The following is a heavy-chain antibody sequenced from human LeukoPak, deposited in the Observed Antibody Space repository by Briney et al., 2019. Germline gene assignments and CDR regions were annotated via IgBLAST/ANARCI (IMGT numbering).Heavy chain of an antibody. D-gene: IGHD5-12*01. CDR2: IKQDGSEK. CDR3: ARVATIVY. V-gene: IGHV3-7*01. CDR1: GFTFSSYW. J-gene: IGHJ4*02. Sequence: TGGSLRLSCAASGFTFSSYWISWVRQAPGKGLEWVANIKQDGSEKYYVDSVKGRFTISRDNAKNSLYLQMNSLRAEDTAVYYCARVATIVYWGQGTLVTVSS.